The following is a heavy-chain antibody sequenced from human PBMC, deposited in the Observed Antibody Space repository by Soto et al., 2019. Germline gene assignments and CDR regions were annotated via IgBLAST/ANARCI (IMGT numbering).Heavy chain of an antibody. J-gene: IGHJ4*02. CDR2: INGVNGNT. D-gene: IGHD3-22*01. CDR1: GYTFTSYA. CDR3: ARGDYYDIQDY. Sequence: QVQLVQSGAEVKKPGASVKVSCKASGYTFTSYAMHWVRQAPGQRLEWMGWINGVNGNTKYSQKFKGRVTITRDTSATTAYVELSSLRSEDTAVYYGARGDYYDIQDYWGQGTLVTVSS. V-gene: IGHV1-3*01.